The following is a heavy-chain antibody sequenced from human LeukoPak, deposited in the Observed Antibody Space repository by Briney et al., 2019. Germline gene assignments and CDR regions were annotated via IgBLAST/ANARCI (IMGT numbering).Heavy chain of an antibody. V-gene: IGHV3-48*04. J-gene: IGHJ4*02. CDR1: GFTFSSYG. CDR2: ISSSGSTI. Sequence: GGSLRLSCAASGFTFSSYGMSWVRQAPGKGLEWVSYISSSGSTIYYADSVKGRFTISRDNAKNSLYLQMNSLRAEDTAVYYCARDQVAVGATQDYWGQGTLVTVSS. CDR3: ARDQVAVGATQDY. D-gene: IGHD1-26*01.